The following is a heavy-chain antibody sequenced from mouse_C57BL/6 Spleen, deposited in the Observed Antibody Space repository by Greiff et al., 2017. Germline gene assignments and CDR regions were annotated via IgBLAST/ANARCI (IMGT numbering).Heavy chain of an antibody. V-gene: IGHV5-9-1*02. J-gene: IGHJ2*01. D-gene: IGHD1-1*01. CDR1: GFTFSSYA. CDR2: ISSGGDYI. CDR3: TRESYGSSYFDY. Sequence: EVMLVESGEGLVKPGGSLKLSCAASGFTFSSYAMSWVRQTPEKRLEWVAYISSGGDYIYYADTVKGRFTISRDNARNTLYLQMSSLKSEDTAMYYCTRESYGSSYFDYWGQGTTLTVSS.